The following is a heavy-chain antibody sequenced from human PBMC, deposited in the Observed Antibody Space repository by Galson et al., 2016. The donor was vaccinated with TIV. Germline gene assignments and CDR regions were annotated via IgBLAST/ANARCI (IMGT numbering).Heavy chain of an antibody. Sequence: QSGAEVKKPGESLKISCKGSGYRFSSYWIGWVRQRPGKGLEWLGIIFPDDSDTRYSPSLEGQVTFSADKSIRTAYLQWSSLKASDTAIYYCARLEGYDDSASDYWDQGTLVTVSS. CDR2: IFPDDSDT. J-gene: IGHJ4*02. V-gene: IGHV5-51*01. D-gene: IGHD3-22*01. CDR1: GYRFSSYW. CDR3: ARLEGYDDSASDY.